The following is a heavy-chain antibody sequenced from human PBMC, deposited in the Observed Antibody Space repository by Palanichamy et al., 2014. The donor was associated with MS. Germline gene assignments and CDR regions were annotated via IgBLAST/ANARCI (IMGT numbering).Heavy chain of an antibody. CDR1: GGSISSGDYY. J-gene: IGHJ4*02. V-gene: IGHV4-30-4*01. CDR3: ARHYCSGGSCAFMAPEY. D-gene: IGHD2-15*01. CDR2: VYYSGST. Sequence: QVQLQESGPGLVEPSQTLSFTCTVSGGSISSGDYYWSWIRQPPGKGLEWIGYVYYSGSTAYNPSLKSRTIMSLDTSKNQFSLKLSSVTAADTAVYYCARHYCSGGSCAFMAPEYWGQGTLVTVSS.